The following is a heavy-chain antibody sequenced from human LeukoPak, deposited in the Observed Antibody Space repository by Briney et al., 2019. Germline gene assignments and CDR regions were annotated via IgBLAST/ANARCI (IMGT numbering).Heavy chain of an antibody. CDR2: IYYSGST. CDR1: GGSISNYY. J-gene: IGHJ3*02. V-gene: IGHV4-59*01. Sequence: PSETLSLTCTVSGGSISNYYWSWLRQPPGKGLEWIGHIYYSGSTNYNPSLKSRVTISVDTSKNQFSLKLSSVTAADTAVYYCARPYSSGWHAVFHIWGQGTMVTVSS. D-gene: IGHD6-19*01. CDR3: ARPYSSGWHAVFHI.